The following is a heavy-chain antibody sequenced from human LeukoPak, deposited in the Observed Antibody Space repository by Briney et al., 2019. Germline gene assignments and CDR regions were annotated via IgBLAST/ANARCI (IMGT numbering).Heavy chain of an antibody. CDR2: INHNGNVN. CDR3: ARGGGLDV. V-gene: IGHV3-7*03. D-gene: IGHD3-16*01. Sequence: SGGSLRLSCAASGFTFSSYWMNWARPAPGEGLEWVASINHNGNVNYYVDSVKGRFTISRDNAKNSLYLQMSNLRAEDMAVYFCARGGGLDVWGQGATVTVSS. CDR1: GFTFSSYW. J-gene: IGHJ6*02.